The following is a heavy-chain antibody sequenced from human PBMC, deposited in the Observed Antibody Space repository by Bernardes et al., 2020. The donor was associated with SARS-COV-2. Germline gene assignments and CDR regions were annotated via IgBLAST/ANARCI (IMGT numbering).Heavy chain of an antibody. J-gene: IGHJ3*02. D-gene: IGHD3-16*01. CDR3: ARVALGFAFDI. V-gene: IGHV3-53*01. CDR2: IYGADTI. CDR1: GFTVSSSY. Sequence: GGSLRLSCAASGFTVSSSYMSWVRQAPGKGLEWVSLIYGADTIYYANSVKGRFTVARDNSKNTLYLQINSLTAEDTAVYYCARVALGFAFDIWGHGTMVTGSS.